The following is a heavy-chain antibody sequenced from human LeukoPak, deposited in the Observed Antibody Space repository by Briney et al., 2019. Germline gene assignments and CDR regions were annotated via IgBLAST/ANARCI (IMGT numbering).Heavy chain of an antibody. CDR3: ARARSIRLYDSSGYFDY. D-gene: IGHD3-22*01. CDR2: IIPIFGTA. V-gene: IGHV1-69*01. Sequence: SVKVSCKASGGTFSSYAISWVRQAPGQGLEWMGGIIPIFGTANYAQKFQGRVTITADESTSTAYMELSSLRSEDTAVYYCARARSIRLYDSSGYFDYWGQGTLVTVSS. CDR1: GGTFSSYA. J-gene: IGHJ4*02.